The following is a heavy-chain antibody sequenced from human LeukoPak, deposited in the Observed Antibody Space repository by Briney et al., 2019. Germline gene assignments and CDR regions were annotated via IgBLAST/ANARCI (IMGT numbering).Heavy chain of an antibody. V-gene: IGHV1-2*02. D-gene: IGHD3/OR15-3a*01. CDR3: AREGTGGYYFDY. CDR1: GYTFTGYY. CDR2: INPNSGGT. J-gene: IGHJ4*02. Sequence: ASVKVSCKASGYTFTGYYMHWVRQAPGQGLEWMGWINPNSGGTNYAQKFQGRVTMTRDTSISTAYMELSRLRSDNTAVYYCAREGTGGYYFDYWGQGTLVTVSS.